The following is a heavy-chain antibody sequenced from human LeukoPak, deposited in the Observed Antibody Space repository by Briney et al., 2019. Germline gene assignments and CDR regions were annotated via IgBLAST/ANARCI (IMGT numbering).Heavy chain of an antibody. J-gene: IGHJ4*02. V-gene: IGHV4-34*01. CDR2: INHSGST. Sequence: SETLSLTCAVYGGSFSGYYWSWIRQPPGKGLEWIGEINHSGSTNYNPSLKSRVTISVDTSKNQFSLKLSSVTAADTAVYYCAAPSPSFDYWGQGTLVTVSS. CDR1: GGSFSGYY. CDR3: AAPSPSFDY.